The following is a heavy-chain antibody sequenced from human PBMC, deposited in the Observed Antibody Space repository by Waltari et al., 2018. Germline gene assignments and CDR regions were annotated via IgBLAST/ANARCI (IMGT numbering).Heavy chain of an antibody. CDR2: IIPIFGTA. CDR1: GGTFSSHA. Sequence: QVQLVQSGAEVKKPGSSVKVSCKASGGTFSSHAISWVRQAPGHGLECMGGIIPIFGTANYAQKFQGRVTITADESTSTAYMELSSLRSEDTAVYYCARASLGYYDSSGYYLFNYWGQGTLVTVSS. V-gene: IGHV1-69*12. CDR3: ARASLGYYDSSGYYLFNY. D-gene: IGHD3-22*01. J-gene: IGHJ4*02.